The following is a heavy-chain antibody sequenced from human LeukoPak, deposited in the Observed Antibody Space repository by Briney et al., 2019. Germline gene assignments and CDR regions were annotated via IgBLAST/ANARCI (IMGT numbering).Heavy chain of an antibody. D-gene: IGHD4-17*01. Sequence: PGGSLRLSCAASGFTFSSSTMNWVRQAPGKGLEWVSSISSSGVYIYYADSLKGRFTISRDNAKNSLYLQMNSLRAEDTAVYYCARARNDYGDYVFDFWGQGTLVTVSS. CDR1: GFTFSSST. CDR3: ARARNDYGDYVFDF. V-gene: IGHV3-21*01. J-gene: IGHJ4*02. CDR2: ISSSGVYI.